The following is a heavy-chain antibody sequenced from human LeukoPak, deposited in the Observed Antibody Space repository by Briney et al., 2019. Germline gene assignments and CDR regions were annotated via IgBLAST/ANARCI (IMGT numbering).Heavy chain of an antibody. CDR2: INPNSGGT. CDR1: GYTFTGYY. V-gene: IGHV1-2*02. CDR3: ARNGLNPYYYYYMDV. Sequence: GASVKVSCKASGYTFTGYYMHWVRQAPGQGLEWMGWINPNSGGTNYAQKFQGRVTMTRDTSISTAYMELSRLRSDDTAVYYCARNGLNPYYYYYMDVWGKGTTVTVSS. J-gene: IGHJ6*03.